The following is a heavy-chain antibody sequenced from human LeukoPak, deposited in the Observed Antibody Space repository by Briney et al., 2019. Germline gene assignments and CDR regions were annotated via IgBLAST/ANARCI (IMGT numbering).Heavy chain of an antibody. V-gene: IGHV1-8*01. J-gene: IGHJ4*02. Sequence: ASVKVSCKASGYTFTSYDINWVRQATGQGLEWMGWMNPNSGNTGYAQKFQGRVTMTRNTSISTAYMELSSLRSEDTAVYYCAIGLRVVVMATIVYYFDYWGQGTLVTVSS. D-gene: IGHD5-24*01. CDR2: MNPNSGNT. CDR3: AIGLRVVVMATIVYYFDY. CDR1: GYTFTSYD.